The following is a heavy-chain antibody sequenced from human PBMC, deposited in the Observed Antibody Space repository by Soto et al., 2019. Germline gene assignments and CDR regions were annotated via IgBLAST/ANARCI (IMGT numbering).Heavy chain of an antibody. D-gene: IGHD6-19*01. J-gene: IGHJ5*02. V-gene: IGHV4-39*01. Sequence: PSETLSLTCTVSGGSISSSSYYWGWIRQPPGKGLEWIGSIYYSGSTYYNPSLKSRVTISVDTSKNQFSLKLSSVTAADTAVYYCARLMGIAVAFDWFDPWGQGTLVTVSS. CDR3: ARLMGIAVAFDWFDP. CDR1: GGSISSSSYY. CDR2: IYYSGST.